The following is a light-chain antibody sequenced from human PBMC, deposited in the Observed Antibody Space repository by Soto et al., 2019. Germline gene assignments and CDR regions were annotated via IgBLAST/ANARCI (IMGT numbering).Light chain of an antibody. V-gene: IGLV1-44*01. Sequence: QSALTQPPSLSGTPGQRVTISCSGRNSNIGRYSLNWYQHFPGTDPKILIYSDDERPSGVPDRFSGSKSGTSDSLAISGLQSEDEAEYYCAAWDDNLNGPLFGGGTQLTVL. J-gene: IGLJ3*02. CDR1: NSNIGRYS. CDR2: SDD. CDR3: AAWDDNLNGPL.